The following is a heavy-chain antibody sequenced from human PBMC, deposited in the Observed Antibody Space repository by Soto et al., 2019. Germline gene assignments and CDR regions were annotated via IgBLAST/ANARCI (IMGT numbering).Heavy chain of an antibody. J-gene: IGHJ6*02. CDR2: INHSGST. CDR1: GGSFSGYY. V-gene: IGHV4-34*01. D-gene: IGHD6-13*01. CDR3: ARGRAAAAGKNYYGMDV. Sequence: LQILCLTCAVYGGSFSGYYLSWIRQPPGKGLEWIGEINHSGSTNYNPSLKSRVTISVDTSKNQFSLKLSSVTAADTAVYYCARGRAAAAGKNYYGMDVWGQGTTVTVSS.